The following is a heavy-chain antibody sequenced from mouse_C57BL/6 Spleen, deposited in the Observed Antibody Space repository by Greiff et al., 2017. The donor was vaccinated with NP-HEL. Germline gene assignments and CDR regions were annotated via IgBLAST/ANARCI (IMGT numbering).Heavy chain of an antibody. CDR2: ISSGGSYT. CDR1: GFTFSSYG. Sequence: EVQLVESGGDLVKPGGSLKLSCAASGFTFSSYGMSWVRQTPDKRLEWVATISSGGSYTYYPDSVKGRFTISRDNAKNTLYLQMSSLKSEDTAMYYCARPLFAYWGQGTLVTVSA. J-gene: IGHJ3*01. CDR3: ARPLFAY. V-gene: IGHV5-6*01.